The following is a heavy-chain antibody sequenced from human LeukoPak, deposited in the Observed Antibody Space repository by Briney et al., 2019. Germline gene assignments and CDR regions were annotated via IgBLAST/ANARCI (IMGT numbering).Heavy chain of an antibody. CDR3: ARGRSYGFDFDS. D-gene: IGHD5-18*01. Sequence: SETLSLTCDVSEVSINTCCYYWTWIRQPPGKGLEWIGYKYYSGSTRYNSSLRSRLTISLDSSKNQFSLRLTSVTAADMAVYYCARGRSYGFDFDSWGPGTLVIVSS. V-gene: IGHV4-61*01. J-gene: IGHJ4*02. CDR1: EVSINTCCYY. CDR2: KYYSGST.